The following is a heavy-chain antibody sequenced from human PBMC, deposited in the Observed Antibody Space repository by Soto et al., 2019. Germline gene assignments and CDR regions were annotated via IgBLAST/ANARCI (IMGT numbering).Heavy chain of an antibody. CDR2: ISYDGSNK. CDR3: AKVKGHWLVTNWFDP. V-gene: IGHV3-30*18. D-gene: IGHD6-19*01. Sequence: GGSLRLSCAASGFTFSSYGMHWVRQAPGKGLEWVAVISYDGSNKYYADSVKGRFTISRDNSKNTLYLQMNSLRAEDTAVYYCAKVKGHWLVTNWFDPWGQGTLVTVSS. CDR1: GFTFSSYG. J-gene: IGHJ5*02.